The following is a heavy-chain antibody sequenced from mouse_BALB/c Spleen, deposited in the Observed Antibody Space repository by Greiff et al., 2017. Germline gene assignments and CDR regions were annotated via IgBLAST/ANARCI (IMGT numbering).Heavy chain of an antibody. D-gene: IGHD2-1*01. V-gene: IGHV1-9*01. CDR2: ILPGSGST. Sequence: VKLMESGAELMKPGASVKISCKATGYTFSSYWIEWVKQRPGHGLEWIGEILPGSGSTNYNEKFKGKATFTADTSSNTAYMQLSSLTSEDSAVYYCARTENYYGNYVGWGQGTTLTVSS. CDR3: ARTENYYGNYVG. J-gene: IGHJ2*01. CDR1: GYTFSSYW.